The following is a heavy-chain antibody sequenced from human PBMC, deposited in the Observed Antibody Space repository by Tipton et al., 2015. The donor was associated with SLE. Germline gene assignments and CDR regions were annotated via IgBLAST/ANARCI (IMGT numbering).Heavy chain of an antibody. CDR3: ARDRYSSSSVEGAWFDP. D-gene: IGHD6-6*01. CDR2: IYYSGST. Sequence: TLSLTCTVSGYSISSGYYWGWIRQPPGKGLEWIGYIYYSGSTNYNPSLKSRVTISVDTSKNQFSLKLSSVTAADTAVYYCARDRYSSSSVEGAWFDPWGQGTLVTVSS. V-gene: IGHV4-61*01. CDR1: GYSISSGYY. J-gene: IGHJ5*02.